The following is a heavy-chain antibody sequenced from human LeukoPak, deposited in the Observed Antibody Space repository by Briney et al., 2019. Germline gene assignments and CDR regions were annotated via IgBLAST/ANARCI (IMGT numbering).Heavy chain of an antibody. Sequence: PGGSLRLSCAASGFTFSSYSMNWVRQAPGKGLEWVSSISSSSSYIYYADSVKGRFTISRDNAKNTLYLQMNSLRAEDTAVYYCAKEIAARPDGNYDYWGQGTLVTVSS. CDR2: ISSSSSYI. V-gene: IGHV3-21*04. CDR3: AKEIAARPDGNYDY. CDR1: GFTFSSYS. D-gene: IGHD6-6*01. J-gene: IGHJ4*02.